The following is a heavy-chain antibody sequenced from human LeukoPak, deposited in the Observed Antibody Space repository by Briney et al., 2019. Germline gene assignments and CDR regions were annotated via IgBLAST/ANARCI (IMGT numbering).Heavy chain of an antibody. Sequence: GGSLRLSCAASGFTVSSSYMSWVRQAPGKGLEWVSVIYSDGSTYYADSVKGRFTISRDNSKNTLYLQMGSLRAEDMAVYYCATWSGYHHVYWGQGTLVTVSS. J-gene: IGHJ4*02. D-gene: IGHD3-3*01. V-gene: IGHV3-66*01. CDR1: GFTVSSSY. CDR3: ATWSGYHHVY. CDR2: IYSDGST.